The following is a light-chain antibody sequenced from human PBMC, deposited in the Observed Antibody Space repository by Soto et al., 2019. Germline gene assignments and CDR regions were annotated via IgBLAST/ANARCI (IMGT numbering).Light chain of an antibody. CDR1: QIVSSSY. V-gene: IGKV3-20*01. J-gene: IGKJ2*01. Sequence: EIVWTQSPGTLSSSPGERATLSCRASQIVSSSYLAWYQQKPGQAPRLLIYGASSRPTGIADRFSGSGSGTDFTLTISRLEPEDFAVYYCQQYRSSPMTFGHGTKLEI. CDR2: GAS. CDR3: QQYRSSPMT.